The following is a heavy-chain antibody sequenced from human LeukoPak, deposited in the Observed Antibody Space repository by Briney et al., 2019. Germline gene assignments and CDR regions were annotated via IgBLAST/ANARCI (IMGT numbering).Heavy chain of an antibody. Sequence: GGSLRLSCAASGFTFNTYSMNWVRQAPGEGLEWVSSISPTSGHIYYADSVKGRFTISRDNAKNSLYLQMNSLRAEDTAVYYCARGNYGSRLPKAFDIWGQGTMVTVSS. CDR2: ISPTSGHI. J-gene: IGHJ3*02. CDR1: GFTFNTYS. CDR3: ARGNYGSRLPKAFDI. V-gene: IGHV3-21*01. D-gene: IGHD3-10*01.